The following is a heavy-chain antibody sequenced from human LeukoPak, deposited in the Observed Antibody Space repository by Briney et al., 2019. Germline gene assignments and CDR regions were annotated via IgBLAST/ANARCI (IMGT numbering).Heavy chain of an antibody. J-gene: IGHJ4*02. Sequence: GGSLRLSCAASGFTFSSYSMNWVRQPPGKGLEWVSYISRSSSTIYYADSVKGRFTISRDNAKNSVYPQMNSLRAEDTAVYYCARDPYSSSSFDYWGQGTLVTVSS. CDR3: ARDPYSSSSFDY. D-gene: IGHD6-6*01. CDR1: GFTFSSYS. CDR2: ISRSSSTI. V-gene: IGHV3-48*01.